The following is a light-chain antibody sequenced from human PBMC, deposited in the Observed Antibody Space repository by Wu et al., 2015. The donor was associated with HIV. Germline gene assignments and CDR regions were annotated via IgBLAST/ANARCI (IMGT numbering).Light chain of an antibody. CDR3: QQRYKWPRT. J-gene: IGKJ1*01. CDR2: DAS. Sequence: EVVLTQSPATLSLSPGERATLSCRASQGVSNYLAWYQQKAGQAPRLLIYDASNRATGIPARFSGSGSGTDFTLTIGSLEPEDFAVYYCQQRYKWPRTFGQGTKVEI. CDR1: QGVSNY. V-gene: IGKV3-11*01.